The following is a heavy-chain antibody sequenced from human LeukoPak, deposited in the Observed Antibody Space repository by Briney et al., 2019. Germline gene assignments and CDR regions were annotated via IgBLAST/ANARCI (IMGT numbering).Heavy chain of an antibody. CDR1: GFTFNNYA. Sequence: PGRSLRLSCAASGFTFNNYAMHWVRQAPGKGLEWVAVISFDGNGKYYADSVKGRFTISRDNSKGTLFLQLDSLRSEDTAVYYCASGDPYGNHYYYYYMDVWGKGTTVTVSS. J-gene: IGHJ6*03. V-gene: IGHV3-30*04. CDR3: ASGDPYGNHYYYYYMDV. D-gene: IGHD4-17*01. CDR2: ISFDGNGK.